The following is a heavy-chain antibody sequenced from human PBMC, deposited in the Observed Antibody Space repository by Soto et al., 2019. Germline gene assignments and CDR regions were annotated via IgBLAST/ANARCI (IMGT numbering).Heavy chain of an antibody. CDR2: ISYDGSNK. J-gene: IGHJ4*02. Sequence: QVQLVESGGGVVQPGRSLRLSCAASGFTFSSYGMHWVRQAPGKGLEWVAVISYDGSNKYYADSVKGRFTIPRDNSKNTLYLQMNSLRAEDTAVYYCAKGPLRLEYYFDYWGQGTLVTVSS. CDR3: AKGPLRLEYYFDY. V-gene: IGHV3-30*18. CDR1: GFTFSSYG. D-gene: IGHD3-16*01.